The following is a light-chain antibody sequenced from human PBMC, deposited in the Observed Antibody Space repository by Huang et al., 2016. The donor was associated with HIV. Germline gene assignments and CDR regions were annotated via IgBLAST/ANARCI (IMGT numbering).Light chain of an antibody. CDR2: EAA. CDR3: QHYNVYSLPFT. Sequence: DIQMTQSPSTLSPSVGDRVTSTCRAGQSISRWLAWYQQKPEKAAKLLICEAAILETGDPLRFSGSGSGTEFTLTNNSLQPDDFATYYCQHYNVYSLPFTFGQGTKLEIK. CDR1: QSISRW. J-gene: IGKJ2*01. V-gene: IGKV1-5*03.